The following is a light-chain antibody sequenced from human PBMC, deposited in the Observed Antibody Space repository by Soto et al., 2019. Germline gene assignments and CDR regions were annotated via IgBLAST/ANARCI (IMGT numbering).Light chain of an antibody. CDR1: HTVTRNY. J-gene: IGKJ5*01. V-gene: IGKV3-20*01. CDR3: QQHGSSPIP. CDR2: GAS. Sequence: VMLKQSPGTVSLTPRERATLSCRASHTVTRNYLAWHQQKPGQTPRVLVYGASSRATGIPDRFSGSGSGTDFTLTIRRLEPGDFAVYYCQQHGSSPIPFGQGTLPAIK.